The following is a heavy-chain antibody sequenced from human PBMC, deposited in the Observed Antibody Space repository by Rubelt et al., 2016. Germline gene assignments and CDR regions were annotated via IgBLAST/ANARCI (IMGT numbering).Heavy chain of an antibody. J-gene: IGHJ5*02. CDR1: GGSITDYN. CDR3: ARNYYDGSGFTFDP. CDR2: VHHSGNS. Sequence: QVQLQQWGAGLLKPSETLSHTCAVYGGSITDYNWSWIRQPPGKGLEWIGEVHHSGNSNSNPSLKSRVTLSVATSKKQVSLRLSSVTAADTAVYYCARNYYDGSGFTFDPWGQGTLVTVSS. V-gene: IGHV4-34*01. D-gene: IGHD3-22*01.